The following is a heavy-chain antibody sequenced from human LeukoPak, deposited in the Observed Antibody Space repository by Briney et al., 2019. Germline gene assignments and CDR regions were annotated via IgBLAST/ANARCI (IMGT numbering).Heavy chain of an antibody. Sequence: GESLKISCKGSGYSSTSYWIGWVRQMPGTGLEWMGIIYLGDSDTRYSPSFQGQVTISADKSVTTAHLQWRSLTASDTAMYYCASPLKYSFDAFDIWGQGTMVTVSS. CDR3: ASPLKYSFDAFDI. D-gene: IGHD5-18*01. V-gene: IGHV5-51*01. CDR1: GYSSTSYW. J-gene: IGHJ3*02. CDR2: IYLGDSDT.